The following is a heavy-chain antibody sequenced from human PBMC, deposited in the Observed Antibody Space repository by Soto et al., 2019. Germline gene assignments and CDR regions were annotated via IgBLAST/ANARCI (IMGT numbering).Heavy chain of an antibody. J-gene: IGHJ4*02. V-gene: IGHV3-30*03. CDR3: ARDKTTLDY. D-gene: IGHD4-17*01. CDR2: ISYDGSNK. CDR1: GFTFSSYG. Sequence: GGSPRLSCAASGFTFSSYGMHWVRQAPGKGLEWVAVISYDGSNKYYADSVKGRFTISRDNSKNTLYLQMNSLRAEDTAVYYCARDKTTLDYWGQGTLVTVSS.